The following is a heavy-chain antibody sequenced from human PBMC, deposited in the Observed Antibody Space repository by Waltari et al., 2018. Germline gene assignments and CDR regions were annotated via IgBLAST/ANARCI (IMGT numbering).Heavy chain of an antibody. CDR3: ATYIGASVGTAAFDV. J-gene: IGHJ3*01. V-gene: IGHV4-39*01. CDR1: GVSITSNRHY. Sequence: QLQLQESGPGLVKPSETLSISWSVSGVSITSNRHYWGWILQPPGQGLEWIATMSYSGATYSSPSLESRVTVSRDTPKNQLSLKLVSVTAADTAVYYCATYIGASVGTAAFDVWGQGTMVTVSS. D-gene: IGHD5-12*01. CDR2: MSYSGAT.